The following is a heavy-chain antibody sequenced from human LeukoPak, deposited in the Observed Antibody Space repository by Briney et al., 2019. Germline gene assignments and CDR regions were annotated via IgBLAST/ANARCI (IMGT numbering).Heavy chain of an antibody. J-gene: IGHJ4*02. V-gene: IGHV3-74*01. CDR1: GFTFSSYW. CDR3: ARDNGENYHTAFDY. Sequence: GGSLRLSCAASGFTFSSYWIHSVRQVPGKGLVWVSRIHGDGRTTTYADSVKGRFTISRDNAKNTLYLQMNSLRAEDTAVYYCARDNGENYHTAFDYWGQGTLVTVSS. CDR2: IHGDGRTT. D-gene: IGHD2-8*01.